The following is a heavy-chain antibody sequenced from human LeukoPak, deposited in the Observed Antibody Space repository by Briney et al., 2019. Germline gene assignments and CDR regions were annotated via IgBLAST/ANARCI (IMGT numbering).Heavy chain of an antibody. CDR2: IYSSGST. V-gene: IGHV4-4*07. Sequence: SETLSLTCTVSGGSISPYYWSWIRQPAGKGLEWLGRIYSSGSTHYNPSLKSRVTMSVDTFKNQFSLKLNSVTAADTAVYYCASSITAADWFFHLWGRGTLVTVSS. CDR3: ASSITAADWFFHL. J-gene: IGHJ2*01. CDR1: GGSISPYY. D-gene: IGHD6-13*01.